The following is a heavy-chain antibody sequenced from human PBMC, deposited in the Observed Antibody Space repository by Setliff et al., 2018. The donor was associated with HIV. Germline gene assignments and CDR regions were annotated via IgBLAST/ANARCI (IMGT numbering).Heavy chain of an antibody. D-gene: IGHD3-3*01. J-gene: IGHJ4*02. CDR1: GGSISSGYY. Sequence: SETLSLTCTVSGGSISSGYYWGWVRQPPEKGLEWIGSFYHSGSTYYNPSLKSRVTISVDTSKNQFSLKLSSVTAADTAVYYCARAPITIFGVIIIPVYFDYWGQGTLVTVSS. CDR3: ARAPITIFGVIIIPVYFDY. CDR2: FYHSGST. V-gene: IGHV4-38-2*02.